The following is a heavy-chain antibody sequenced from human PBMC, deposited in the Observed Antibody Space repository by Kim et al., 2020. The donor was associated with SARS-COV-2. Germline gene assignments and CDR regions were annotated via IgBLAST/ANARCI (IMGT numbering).Heavy chain of an antibody. CDR1: GFTFSSYE. Sequence: GGSLRLFCAASGFTFSSYEMNWVRQAPGKGLEWVSYISSSGSTIYYADSVKGRFTISRDNAKNSLYLQMNSLRAEDTAVYYCARVDYPLVEWLLSETNWFDPWGQGTLVTVSS. CDR3: ARVDYPLVEWLLSETNWFDP. V-gene: IGHV3-48*03. CDR2: ISSSGSTI. D-gene: IGHD3-3*01. J-gene: IGHJ5*02.